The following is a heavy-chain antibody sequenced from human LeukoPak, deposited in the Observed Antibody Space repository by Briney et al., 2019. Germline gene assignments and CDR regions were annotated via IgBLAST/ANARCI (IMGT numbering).Heavy chain of an antibody. V-gene: IGHV3-23*01. Sequence: GGSLRLSCAVSGITLSNYGMSWVRQAPGKGLEWVAGISGSGGGTVYADSVKGRFTISRDNPKNTLYLQMNSLRAEDAAVYFCAKRGVVIRVVLVGFHKEAYYFDSWGQGALVTVSS. CDR3: AKRGVVIRVVLVGFHKEAYYFDS. D-gene: IGHD3-10*01. CDR1: GITLSNYG. CDR2: ISGSGGGT. J-gene: IGHJ4*02.